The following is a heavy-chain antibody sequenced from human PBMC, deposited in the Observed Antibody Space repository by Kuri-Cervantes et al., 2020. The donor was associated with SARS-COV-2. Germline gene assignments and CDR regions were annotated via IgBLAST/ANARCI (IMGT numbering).Heavy chain of an antibody. V-gene: IGHV1-2*04. J-gene: IGHJ6*02. CDR1: GSTFTGYY. CDR2: INPNSGGT. Sequence: SVQVPCQASGSTFTGYYMHWVLKAPGQGLEWMGWINPNSGGTNYAQKFQGWVTMTRDTSISTAYMELSRLRSDDTAVYYWARELVVVPAAEQNWYYYYGMDVWGQGTTVTVSS. D-gene: IGHD2-2*01. CDR3: ARELVVVPAAEQNWYYYYGMDV.